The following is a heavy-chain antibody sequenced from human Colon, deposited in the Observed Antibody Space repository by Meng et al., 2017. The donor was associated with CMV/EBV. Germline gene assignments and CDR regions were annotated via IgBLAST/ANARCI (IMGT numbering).Heavy chain of an antibody. J-gene: IGHJ4*02. D-gene: IGHD3-3*01. CDR2: ISPYSGHT. CDR1: GYTFTTVG. V-gene: IGHV1-18*01. CDR3: VRSLDDASGQFRDY. Sequence: ASVNVSCKASGYTFTTVGISWVRQAPGQGPEWMGWISPYSGHTNSAPKFQGRVTLTTDTSTRTAYMDLRSLRSDDTAVYYCVRSLDDASGQFRDYWGQGTLVTVSS.